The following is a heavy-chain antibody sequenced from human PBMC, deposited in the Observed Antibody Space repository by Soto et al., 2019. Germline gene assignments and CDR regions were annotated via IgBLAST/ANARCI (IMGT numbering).Heavy chain of an antibody. D-gene: IGHD3-10*01. CDR1: GGSLSSGFDY. CDR3: ASPQRGSLYYFDY. J-gene: IGHJ4*02. CDR2: IYYSGST. V-gene: IGHV4-31*03. Sequence: TMSLPSTVSGGSLSSGFDYGSWIRQHPGKGLEWIGYIYYSGSTYYNPSLKSRVTISVDTSKKQFSLKLSSVTAADTDVYYCASPQRGSLYYFDYWAQGTLGTVSS.